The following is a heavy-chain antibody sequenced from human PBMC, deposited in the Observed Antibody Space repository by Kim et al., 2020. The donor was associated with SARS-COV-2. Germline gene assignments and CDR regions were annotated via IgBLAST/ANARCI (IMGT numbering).Heavy chain of an antibody. D-gene: IGHD1-26*01. V-gene: IGHV3-23*01. CDR3: AKGPSIVGARRGAFDI. Sequence: SVKGRSTISRDNSKNTLYLQMNSLRAEDTAVYYCAKGPSIVGARRGAFDIWGQGTMVTVSS. J-gene: IGHJ3*02.